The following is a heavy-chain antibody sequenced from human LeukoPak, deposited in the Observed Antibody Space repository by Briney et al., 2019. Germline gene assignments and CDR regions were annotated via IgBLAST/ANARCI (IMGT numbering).Heavy chain of an antibody. J-gene: IGHJ4*02. CDR2: IIPIFGTA. CDR3: ARGRMAGTYVFDY. V-gene: IGHV1-69*13. CDR1: GYTFTSYY. D-gene: IGHD6-19*01. Sequence: SVKVSCKASGYTFTSYYMHWVRQAPGQGLEWMGGIIPIFGTANYAQKFQGRVTITADESTSTAYMELSSLRSEDTAVYYCARGRMAGTYVFDYWGQGTLVTVSS.